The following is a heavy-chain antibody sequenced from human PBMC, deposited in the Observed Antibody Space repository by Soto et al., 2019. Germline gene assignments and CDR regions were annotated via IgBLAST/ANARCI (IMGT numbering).Heavy chain of an antibody. CDR3: ARDTYYGSGSYYKTQTYYYYGMDV. Sequence: ASVKVSCKASGYTFTSYCISWVRQAPGQGLEWMGWISAYNGNTNYAQKLQGRVTMTTDTSTSTAYMELRSLRSDDTAVYYCARDTYYGSGSYYKTQTYYYYGMDVWGQGTTVTVSS. CDR1: GYTFTSYC. CDR2: ISAYNGNT. D-gene: IGHD3-10*01. J-gene: IGHJ6*02. V-gene: IGHV1-18*04.